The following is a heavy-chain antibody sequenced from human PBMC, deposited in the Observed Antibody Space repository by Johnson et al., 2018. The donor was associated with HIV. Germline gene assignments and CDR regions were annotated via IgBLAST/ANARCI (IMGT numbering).Heavy chain of an antibody. Sequence: EVQLVESGGGLVQPGRSLRLSCAASGFTVSSNYMSWVRQAPGKGLEWVSVIYSGGSTYYADSVKGRFTISRDNSKNTLYLQMNSLRAGDTAVYYCAKDFPYTYGPSAFDIWGQGTMVTVSS. CDR3: AKDFPYTYGPSAFDI. V-gene: IGHV3-66*02. D-gene: IGHD5-18*01. CDR2: IYSGGST. J-gene: IGHJ3*02. CDR1: GFTVSSNY.